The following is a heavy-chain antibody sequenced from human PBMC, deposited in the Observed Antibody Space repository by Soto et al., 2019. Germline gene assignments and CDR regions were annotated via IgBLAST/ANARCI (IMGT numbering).Heavy chain of an antibody. Sequence: GGSLRLSSAASGFTFSSYSMNWVRQAPGKGLEWVSYISSSSSTIYYADSVKGRFTISRDNAKNSLYLQMNSLRDEDTAVYYCARDLSGGILWFGELLYPAIDYWGQGTLVTVSS. D-gene: IGHD3-10*01. CDR3: ARDLSGGILWFGELLYPAIDY. V-gene: IGHV3-48*02. CDR1: GFTFSSYS. J-gene: IGHJ4*02. CDR2: ISSSSSTI.